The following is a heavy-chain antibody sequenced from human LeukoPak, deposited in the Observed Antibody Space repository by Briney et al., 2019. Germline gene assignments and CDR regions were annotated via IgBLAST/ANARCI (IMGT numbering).Heavy chain of an antibody. V-gene: IGHV4-34*01. CDR1: IGSFSGYH. CDR3: ARDRFDDSNGYYYHYYYYMDV. Sequence: SETLSLTCAVYIGSFSGYHWSWVRQPPGRGLEWIGEIDHSGNTKYNPSLKSRLTISADTSKNQFSLELRSLSAADTAVYFCARDRFDDSNGYYYHYYYYMDVWGKGTTVTVSS. CDR2: IDHSGNT. D-gene: IGHD3-22*01. J-gene: IGHJ6*03.